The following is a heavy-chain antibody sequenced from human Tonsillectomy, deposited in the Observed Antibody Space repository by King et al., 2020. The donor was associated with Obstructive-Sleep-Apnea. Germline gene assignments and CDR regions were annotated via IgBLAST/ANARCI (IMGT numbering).Heavy chain of an antibody. J-gene: IGHJ6*02. V-gene: IGHV1-58*01. CDR1: GVTFTSSA. Sequence: QVQLVESGPEVKKPGTSVKVSCKASGVTFTSSAVQWVRQARGQRLEWIGWIVVCSGNTNYAQKFQERVTITRDMATSTAYMELSSLRCEDTAGYYCADDADGSSSYYYYYGMDVGGQGTTVTAS. D-gene: IGHD6-6*01. CDR2: IVVCSGNT. CDR3: ADDADGSSSYYYYYGMDV.